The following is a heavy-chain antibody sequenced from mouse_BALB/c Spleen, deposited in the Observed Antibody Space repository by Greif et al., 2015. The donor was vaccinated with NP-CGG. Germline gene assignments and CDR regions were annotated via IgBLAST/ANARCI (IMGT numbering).Heavy chain of an antibody. D-gene: IGHD1-1*01. CDR3: ARDYYGSSPTWFAY. CDR1: GYSFTGYY. CDR2: INPYNGAT. J-gene: IGHJ3*01. Sequence: VQLQQSGPELVKPGASVKISCKASGYSFTGYYMHWVKQSHVESLEWIGRINPYNGATSYNQNFKDKASLTVDKSSSTAYMELHSLTSEDSAVYYCARDYYGSSPTWFAYWGQGTLVTVSA. V-gene: IGHV1-31*01.